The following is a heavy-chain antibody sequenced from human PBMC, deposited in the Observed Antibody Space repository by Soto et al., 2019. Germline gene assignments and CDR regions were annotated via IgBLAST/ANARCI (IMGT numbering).Heavy chain of an antibody. CDR2: IYYSGST. D-gene: IGHD2-2*01. Sequence: QVQLQESGPGLVKPSETLSLTCTVSGGSISSYYWSWIRQPPGKGLEWVGYIYYSGSTNYNPSLQSRVSISVDTPKNQFSLKRSSVTAADTAVYDCARVLVPGGYSYFDLWGRGNLLTVSS. V-gene: IGHV4-59*01. CDR3: ARVLVPGGYSYFDL. J-gene: IGHJ2*01. CDR1: GGSISSYY.